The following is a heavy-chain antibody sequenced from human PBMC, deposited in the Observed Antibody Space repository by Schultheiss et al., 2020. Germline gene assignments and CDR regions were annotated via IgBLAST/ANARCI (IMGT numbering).Heavy chain of an antibody. CDR1: GGSINSNY. D-gene: IGHD5/OR15-5a*01. CDR2: ISNSGST. J-gene: IGHJ4*02. CDR3: ARDRRDVYDWGYFNY. Sequence: SQTLSLTCTVSGGSINSNYWNWIRQPPGKGLEWIGYISNSGSTYYNPSLESRVAISVDTSKNQYSLKLTSMTAADTAVYYCARDRRDVYDWGYFNYWGQGTLVTVSS. V-gene: IGHV4-59*01.